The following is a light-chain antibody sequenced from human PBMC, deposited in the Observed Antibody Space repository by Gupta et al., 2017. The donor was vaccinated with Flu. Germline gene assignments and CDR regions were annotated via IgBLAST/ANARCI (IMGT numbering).Light chain of an antibody. CDR1: QGLVYNDGNTY. J-gene: IGKJ1*01. CDR3: MQGSHWPWA. Sequence: ISCRSSQGLVYNDGNTYLHWFHQRPGQSPRRLIYLVSRRESGVPDRFSGSGSGTDFTLRISRVEAEDVGLYYCMQGSHWPWAFGQGTKVEIK. CDR2: LVS. V-gene: IGKV2-30*01.